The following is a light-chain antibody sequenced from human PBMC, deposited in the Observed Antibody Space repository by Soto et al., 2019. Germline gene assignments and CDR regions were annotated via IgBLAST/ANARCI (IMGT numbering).Light chain of an antibody. Sequence: QPVLTQPPSASGTPGQRVTISCSGSSSNIGSNSVNWYQQLPGTAPKLLIYGNDQRPSGVPDRFSGSRSGTSVFLAISGLQSEDEADYYCATCDDSLNGLWVFGGGTKLTVL. CDR1: SSNIGSNS. CDR2: GND. V-gene: IGLV1-44*01. J-gene: IGLJ3*02. CDR3: ATCDDSLNGLWV.